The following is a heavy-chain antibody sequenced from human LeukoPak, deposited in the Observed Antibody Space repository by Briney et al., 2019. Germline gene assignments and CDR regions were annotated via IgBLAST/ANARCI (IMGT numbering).Heavy chain of an antibody. CDR2: INPNSGGT. CDR3: ARAVTYYDILTGYYTSLGLDY. J-gene: IGHJ4*02. D-gene: IGHD3-9*01. Sequence: ASVKVSCKASGYTFTDSYIHWIRQAPGQGLEWMGWINPNSGGTNYAQKFQGRVATTRDTSISTTYMELTRLTSDDTAVYYCARAVTYYDILTGYYTSLGLDYWGQGTLVTVSS. CDR1: GYTFTDSY. V-gene: IGHV1-2*02.